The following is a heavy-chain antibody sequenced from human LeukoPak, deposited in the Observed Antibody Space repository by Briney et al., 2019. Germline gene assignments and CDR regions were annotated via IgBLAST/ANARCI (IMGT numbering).Heavy chain of an antibody. CDR1: GFTFSSYG. CDR2: ISGSGGST. J-gene: IGHJ4*02. V-gene: IGHV3-23*01. Sequence: GGTLRLSCAASGFTFSSYGMSWVRQAPGKGLEWVSAISGSGGSTYYADSVKGRFTISRDNSKNTLYLQMGSLRAEDMAVYYCARVGGWSGYYLGSGSDYWGQGTLVTVSS. CDR3: ARVGGWSGYYLGSGSDY. D-gene: IGHD3-3*01.